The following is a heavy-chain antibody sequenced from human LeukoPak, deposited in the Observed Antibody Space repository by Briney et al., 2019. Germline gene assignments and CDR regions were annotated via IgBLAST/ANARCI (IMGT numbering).Heavy chain of an antibody. CDR3: ARGVDCSDFAFDI. V-gene: IGHV4-59*01. CDR1: GGSISSYY. J-gene: IGHJ3*02. D-gene: IGHD2-15*01. Sequence: SETLSLTCTVSGGSISSYYWSWIRQPPGKGLEWIGYIYYSGSTNYNPSLKSRVTISVDTSKNQFSLKLSSVTAADTAVYYCARGVDCSDFAFDIWGQGTMVTVS. CDR2: IYYSGST.